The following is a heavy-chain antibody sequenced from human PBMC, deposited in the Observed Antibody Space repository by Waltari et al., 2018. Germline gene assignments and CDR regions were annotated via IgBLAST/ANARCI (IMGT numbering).Heavy chain of an antibody. D-gene: IGHD4-17*01. CDR2: INSDGSKI. CDR1: GFSFSSYW. Sequence: EVQLAESRGGLVQPGGSLRLSCAVSGFSFSSYWMYWVRQSPGKGLVWVSQINSDGSKIDYADSVKGRFTISRDNTKNTLYLEMNSLRAEDTAVYYCARDPSFGDFEAYFDYWGQGTLVTVSS. CDR3: ARDPSFGDFEAYFDY. V-gene: IGHV3-74*01. J-gene: IGHJ4*02.